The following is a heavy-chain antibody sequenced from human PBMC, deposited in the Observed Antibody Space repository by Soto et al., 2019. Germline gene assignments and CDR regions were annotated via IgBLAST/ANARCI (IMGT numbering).Heavy chain of an antibody. D-gene: IGHD3-3*01. V-gene: IGHV4-34*01. CDR2: INHSGST. CDR3: ARGRGRFLEWLLRYYYYGMDV. Sequence: PSETLSLTCAVYGGSFSGYYWSWIRQPPGKGLEWIGEINHSGSTNYNPSLKSRVTISVDTSKNQFSLKLSSVTAADTAVYYCARGRGRFLEWLLRYYYYGMDVWGQGTTVTVSS. CDR1: GGSFSGYY. J-gene: IGHJ6*02.